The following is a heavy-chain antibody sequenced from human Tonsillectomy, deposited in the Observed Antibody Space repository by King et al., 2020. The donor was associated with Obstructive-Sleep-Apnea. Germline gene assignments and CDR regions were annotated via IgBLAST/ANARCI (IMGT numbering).Heavy chain of an antibody. CDR3: ARWTSNYRSGTYLGGYAFDF. J-gene: IGHJ3*01. CDR1: GYAISSGYY. Sequence: VQLQESGPGLVNPSETLSLTCTVSGYAISSGYYWSWIRQAPGKGLEWIASIQRSGHTTNYPPLKSRVTISVDTSNNQFFLKLRALTAADTAIYYCARWTSNYRSGTYLGGYAFDFWGQGTMVTVSS. V-gene: IGHV4-38-2*02. D-gene: IGHD3-10*01. CDR2: IQRSGHT.